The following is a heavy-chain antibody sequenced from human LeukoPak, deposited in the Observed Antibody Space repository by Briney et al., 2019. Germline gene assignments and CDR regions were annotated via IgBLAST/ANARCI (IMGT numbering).Heavy chain of an antibody. CDR3: AKDLDYQLLYDFDY. J-gene: IGHJ4*02. V-gene: IGHV3-13*01. CDR1: GFTFSSSD. Sequence: GGSLRLSCVASGFTFSSSDMHWVRQATGRGLEWVSAIGTAGDTYYPGSVTGRFTISRENAQNSLYLQMNSLRVEDTAVYYCAKDLDYQLLYDFDYWGQGTLVTVSS. CDR2: IGTAGDT. D-gene: IGHD4/OR15-4a*01.